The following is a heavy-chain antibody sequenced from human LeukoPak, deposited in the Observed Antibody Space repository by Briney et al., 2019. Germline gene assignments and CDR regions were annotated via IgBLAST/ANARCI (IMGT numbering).Heavy chain of an antibody. Sequence: GGSLRLSCAASGFTFSSYAMSWVRQAPGNWLEWVSAISGSGGSTYYADSVKGRFTTSRDNSKNTLYLQMNSLRAEDTAVYYCAKDKDSGSYYRGYFDYWGQGTLVTVSS. D-gene: IGHD1-26*01. CDR2: ISGSGGST. CDR3: AKDKDSGSYYRGYFDY. J-gene: IGHJ4*02. CDR1: GFTFSSYA. V-gene: IGHV3-23*01.